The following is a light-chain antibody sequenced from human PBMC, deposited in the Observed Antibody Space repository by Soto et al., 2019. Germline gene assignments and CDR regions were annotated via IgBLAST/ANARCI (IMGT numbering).Light chain of an antibody. CDR1: SSDVGAYKY. Sequence: QSALTQPPSASGSSGQSVTISCTGTSSDVGAYKYVSWYQQYPGKAPKLMIYEVTKRPSGVPDRFSGSKSGNTASLTVSGLQAEDEADYYCTSYVGNDIWVFGGGTKLTVL. V-gene: IGLV2-8*01. J-gene: IGLJ3*02. CDR2: EVT. CDR3: TSYVGNDIWV.